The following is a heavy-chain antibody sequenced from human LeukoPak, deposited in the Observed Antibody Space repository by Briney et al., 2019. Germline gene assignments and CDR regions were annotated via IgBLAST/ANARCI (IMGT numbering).Heavy chain of an antibody. J-gene: IGHJ6*02. CDR1: GFTVSSNY. CDR2: IYSGGST. D-gene: IGHD3-22*01. CDR3: AKDPTYYYDSSGYYSYYYGMDV. Sequence: GGSLRLSCAASGFTVSSNYMSLVRQAPGKGLEWVSVIYSGGSTYYADSVKGRFTISRDNSKNTLYLQMNSLRAEDTAVYYCAKDPTYYYDSSGYYSYYYGMDVWGQGTTVTVSS. V-gene: IGHV3-53*01.